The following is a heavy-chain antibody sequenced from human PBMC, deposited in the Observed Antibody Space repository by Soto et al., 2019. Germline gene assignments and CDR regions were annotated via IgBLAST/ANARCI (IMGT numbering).Heavy chain of an antibody. J-gene: IGHJ4*02. Sequence: ILSHTCIVSGESISSSSYYWGWIRQPPGKGLEWIGSIYYSGRTYYNPSFKSRVTISIDTSKNQFSLKLSSVTATDTAVYYCARQRTTVVTQAYFDHWGQGALVTVSS. CDR1: GESISSSSYY. D-gene: IGHD2-21*02. V-gene: IGHV4-39*01. CDR3: ARQRTTVVTQAYFDH. CDR2: IYYSGRT.